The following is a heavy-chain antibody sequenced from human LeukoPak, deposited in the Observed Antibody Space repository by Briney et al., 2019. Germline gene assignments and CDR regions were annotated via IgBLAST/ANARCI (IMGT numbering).Heavy chain of an antibody. D-gene: IGHD2-2*01. V-gene: IGHV1-8*01. CDR3: ASAVGYCSSTSCFFLYYYYGMDV. CDR1: GYTFTSYD. J-gene: IGHJ6*02. CDR2: MNPNSGNT. Sequence: ASVKVSCKASGYTFTSYDINWVRQATGQGLEWMGWMNPNSGNTGYAQKFQGRVTMTRNTSISTAYMELSSLRSEDTAVYYCASAVGYCSSTSCFFLYYYYGMDVWGQGTTVTVSS.